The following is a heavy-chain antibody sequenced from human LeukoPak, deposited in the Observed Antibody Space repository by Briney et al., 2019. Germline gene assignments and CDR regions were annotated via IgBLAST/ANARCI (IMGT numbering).Heavy chain of an antibody. J-gene: IGHJ4*02. CDR3: AKDQLKGPRPLGIAVAGPFDY. Sequence: GGSLRLSCAASGFTFSSYSMNWVRQAPGKGLEWVSSISSSSSYIYYADSVKGRFTISRDNAKNSLYLQMNSLRAEDTAVYYCAKDQLKGPRPLGIAVAGPFDYWGQGTLVTVSS. CDR2: ISSSSSYI. CDR1: GFTFSSYS. D-gene: IGHD6-19*01. V-gene: IGHV3-21*04.